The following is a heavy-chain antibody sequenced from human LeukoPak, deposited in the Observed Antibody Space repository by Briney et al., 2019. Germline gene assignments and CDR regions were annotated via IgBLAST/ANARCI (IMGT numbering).Heavy chain of an antibody. J-gene: IGHJ4*02. CDR2: FDPEDGET. V-gene: IGHV1-24*01. CDR1: GYTLTELS. D-gene: IGHD5-24*01. Sequence: SVKVSCKVSGYTLTELSMHWVRQAPGKGLEWMGGFDPEDGETIYAQKFQGRVTMTEDTSTDTAYMELSSLRSEDTAVYYCARNPPTHDGYHFDYWGQGTLVTVSS. CDR3: ARNPPTHDGYHFDY.